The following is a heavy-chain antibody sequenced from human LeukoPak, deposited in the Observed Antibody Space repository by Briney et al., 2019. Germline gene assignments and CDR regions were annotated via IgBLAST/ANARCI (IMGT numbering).Heavy chain of an antibody. Sequence: SETLSLTCTVSGGSISSYYWSWIRQPPGKGLEWIGYIYYSGSTNYNPSLKSRVTISVDTSKNQFSLKLSSVTAADTAVYYCARLSRFHESYYDFWSGYYKSWFDPWGQGTLVTVSS. J-gene: IGHJ5*02. CDR2: IYYSGST. V-gene: IGHV4-59*08. CDR3: ARLSRFHESYYDFWSGYYKSWFDP. CDR1: GGSISSYY. D-gene: IGHD3-3*01.